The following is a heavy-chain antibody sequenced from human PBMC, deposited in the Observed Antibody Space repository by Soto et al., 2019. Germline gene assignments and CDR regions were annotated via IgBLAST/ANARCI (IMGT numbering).Heavy chain of an antibody. J-gene: IGHJ4*02. CDR2: ISGSGGST. V-gene: IGHV3-23*01. CDR3: AKHVVVVPAAGDYFDY. Sequence: PGGSLRLSCAASGFTFSSYAMSWVRPAPGKGLEWVSGISGSGGSTYYPDSVKGRFTISRDNTKNTLYLQMNSLRAEDAAVYYCAKHVVVVPAAGDYFDYWGQGTQVTVSS. D-gene: IGHD2-2*01. CDR1: GFTFSSYA.